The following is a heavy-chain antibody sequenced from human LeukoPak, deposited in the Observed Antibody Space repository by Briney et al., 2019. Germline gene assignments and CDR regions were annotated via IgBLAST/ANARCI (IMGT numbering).Heavy chain of an antibody. CDR1: GGSFSGYY. J-gene: IGHJ4*02. CDR2: INHSGST. V-gene: IGHV4-34*01. Sequence: SETLSLTCAVYGGSFSGYYWSWIRQPPGKGLEWIGEINHSGSTNYNPSLKSRVTIPVDPSKNQFSLKLSSVTAADTAVYYCADDSSGYYYSWGQGNLVTVSS. CDR3: ADDSSGYYYS. D-gene: IGHD3-22*01.